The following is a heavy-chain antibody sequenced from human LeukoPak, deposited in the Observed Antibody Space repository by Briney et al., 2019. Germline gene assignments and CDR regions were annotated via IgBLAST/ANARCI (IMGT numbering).Heavy chain of an antibody. CDR2: ISYDGSNK. CDR1: GFTFSSYA. CDR3: AKDRASSDYYDSSGFSRLLDY. Sequence: GGSLRLSCAASGFTFSSYAMHWVRQAPGKGLEWVAVISYDGSNKYYADSVKGRFTISRDNSKNTLYLQMNSLRAEDTAVYYCAKDRASSDYYDSSGFSRLLDYWGQGTLVTVSS. J-gene: IGHJ4*02. V-gene: IGHV3-30*04. D-gene: IGHD3-22*01.